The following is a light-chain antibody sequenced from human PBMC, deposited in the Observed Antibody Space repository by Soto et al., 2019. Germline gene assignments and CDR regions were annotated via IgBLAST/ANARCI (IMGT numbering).Light chain of an antibody. V-gene: IGLV2-18*02. CDR3: SSFTSSNTYV. CDR1: SSDVGTYNR. J-gene: IGLJ1*01. Sequence: QSALTQPPSVSGSPGQSVAISCTGTSSDVGTYNRVSWYQQPPGTAPKLMIYDVTNRPSGVPDRFSGSKSGNTASLTISGLQAEYEADYYCSSFTSSNTYVFGTGTKVTFL. CDR2: DVT.